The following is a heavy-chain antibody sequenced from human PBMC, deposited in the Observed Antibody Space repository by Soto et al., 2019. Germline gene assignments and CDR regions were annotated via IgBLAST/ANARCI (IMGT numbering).Heavy chain of an antibody. J-gene: IGHJ4*02. D-gene: IGHD6-13*01. CDR1: GFTFSSYA. CDR2: ISGSGIST. V-gene: IGHV3-23*01. Sequence: EVQLLESGGGLVQPGGSVRLSCAASGFTFSSYAMSWVRQAPGKGLEWVSAISGSGISTYYADSVKGRFTISRDNSKNTLYLQMNSLRAEDTAVYYCAKEHHYSSSWSEFDYWGQGTLVTVSS. CDR3: AKEHHYSSSWSEFDY.